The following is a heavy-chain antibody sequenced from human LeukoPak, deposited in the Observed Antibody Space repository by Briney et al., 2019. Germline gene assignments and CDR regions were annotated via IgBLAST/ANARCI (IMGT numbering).Heavy chain of an antibody. V-gene: IGHV1-2*02. Sequence: ASVKVSCKASGYTFTGYYMHWVRQAPGQGLKWMGWINPNSGGTNYAQKFQGRVTMTRDTSISTAYMELSRLRSDDTAVYYCARDQEVAGYFDYWGQGTLVTVSS. CDR1: GYTFTGYY. CDR2: INPNSGGT. D-gene: IGHD6-19*01. CDR3: ARDQEVAGYFDY. J-gene: IGHJ4*02.